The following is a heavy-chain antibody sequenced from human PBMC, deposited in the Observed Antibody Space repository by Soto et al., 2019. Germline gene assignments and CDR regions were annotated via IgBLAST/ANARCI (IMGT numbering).Heavy chain of an antibody. V-gene: IGHV3-11*01. CDR2: ISSSGSTI. Sequence: QVQLVESGGGLVKPGGSLRLSCAAAGFTFSDYYMSWIRQAPGKGLEWVSYISSSGSTIYYADSVKGRFTISRDNAKNSLYLQMNSLRAEDTAVYYGARVERGITIFGVVIPPFDYWGQGTLVTVSS. CDR1: GFTFSDYY. J-gene: IGHJ4*02. D-gene: IGHD3-3*01. CDR3: ARVERGITIFGVVIPPFDY.